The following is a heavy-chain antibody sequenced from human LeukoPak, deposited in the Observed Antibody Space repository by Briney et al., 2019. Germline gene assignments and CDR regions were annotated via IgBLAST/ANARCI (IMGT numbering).Heavy chain of an antibody. CDR1: GFTFNNYA. V-gene: IGHV3-23*01. J-gene: IGHJ4*02. Sequence: DPGGSLRLSCAASGFTFNNYAMNWVRQTPGKGLQWVSAVSGDGQRTFYADSVKGRFTIFRDNSINTLSLQMNRLRVEDTAVYYCAKEQDNLLLLSHFDSWGQGILVTVSA. CDR3: AKEQDNLLLLSHFDS. D-gene: IGHD1-14*01. CDR2: VSGDGQRT.